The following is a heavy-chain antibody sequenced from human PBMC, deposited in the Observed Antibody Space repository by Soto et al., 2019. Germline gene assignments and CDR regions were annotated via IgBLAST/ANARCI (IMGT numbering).Heavy chain of an antibody. V-gene: IGHV4-31*03. CDR3: ARAPRSLLTSFDP. J-gene: IGHJ5*02. Sequence: TLSLTCTVSGGSISSGGYYWSWIRQHPGKGLEWIGYIYYSGSTYYNPSLKSRVTISVDTSKNQFSLKLSSVTAADTAVYYCARAPRSLLTSFDPWGQGTLVTVSS. CDR2: IYYSGST. CDR1: GGSISSGGYY. D-gene: IGHD1-26*01.